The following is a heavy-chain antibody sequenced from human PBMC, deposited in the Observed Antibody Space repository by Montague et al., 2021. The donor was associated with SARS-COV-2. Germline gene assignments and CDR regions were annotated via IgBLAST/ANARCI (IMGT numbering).Heavy chain of an antibody. J-gene: IGHJ5*02. CDR2: ISISGAT. D-gene: IGHD1-1*01. V-gene: IGHV4-39*06. CDR1: GGSMSTVNYY. CDR3: AGGRQEVGIYFDP. Sequence: SETLSLTCTVSGGSMSTVNYYWGWVRRTPGRGLDGLGIISISGATYSNRSPETRVSISRDRPKSQSTLKLRSVTAADTAVYYCAGGRQEVGIYFDPWGHGTLVTVSS.